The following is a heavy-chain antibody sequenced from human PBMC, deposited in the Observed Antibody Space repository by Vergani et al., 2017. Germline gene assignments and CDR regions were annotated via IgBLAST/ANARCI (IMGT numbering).Heavy chain of an antibody. CDR1: GFTFSNYA. Sequence: EVQLLESGGGLVQPGGSLRLSCAASGFTFSNYAMSWVRQAPGKGLEWVSGISGSGGSTYYADSVEGRFAISRDNSKNTLYLQMNSLRAEDTAVYYCAKGVGDFNYYQYGMDVWGQGTTVTVSS. V-gene: IGHV3-23*01. D-gene: IGHD2-21*01. CDR2: ISGSGGST. J-gene: IGHJ6*02. CDR3: AKGVGDFNYYQYGMDV.